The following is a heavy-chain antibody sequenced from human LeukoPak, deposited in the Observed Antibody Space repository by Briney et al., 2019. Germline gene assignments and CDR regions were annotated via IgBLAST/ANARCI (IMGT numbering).Heavy chain of an antibody. CDR3: ARGISCSGGSCRYFDY. CDR1: GYTFTNYY. V-gene: IGHV1-46*01. Sequence: ASVKVSCKASGYTFTNYYMHWVRHAPGQGLDWRGLINPSAGSTNYAQNFQGRVTMTRDTSTSTVCMELSSLRSEDTAVYYCARGISCSGGSCRYFDYWGQGTLVTVSS. CDR2: INPSAGST. D-gene: IGHD2-15*01. J-gene: IGHJ4*02.